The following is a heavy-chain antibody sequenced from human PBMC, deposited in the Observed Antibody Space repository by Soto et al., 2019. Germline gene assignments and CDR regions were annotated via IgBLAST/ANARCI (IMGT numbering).Heavy chain of an antibody. J-gene: IGHJ5*02. CDR2: ISYDGSNK. CDR1: GFTFSSYA. CDR3: ARDPQPGATNITMIVVVIPDNWFDP. D-gene: IGHD3-22*01. V-gene: IGHV3-30-3*01. Sequence: GGSLRLSCAASGFTFSSYAMHWVRQAPGKGLEWVAVISYDGSNKYYADSVKGRFTISRDNSKNTLYLQMNSLRAEDTAVYYCARDPQPGATNITMIVVVIPDNWFDPWGQGTLVTVSS.